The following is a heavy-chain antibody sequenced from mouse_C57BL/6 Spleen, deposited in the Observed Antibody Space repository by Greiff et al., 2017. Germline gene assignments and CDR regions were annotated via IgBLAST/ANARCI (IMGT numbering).Heavy chain of an antibody. CDR3: ARGSNWGYFDV. V-gene: IGHV1-52*01. D-gene: IGHD4-1*01. CDR2: IDPSDSET. J-gene: IGHJ1*03. Sequence: QVQLQQPGAELVRPGSSVKLSCKASGYTFTSSWMHWVKQRPIQGLEWIGNIDPSDSETHYNQKFKDKATLTVDQSSSTAYMQLSSLTSEDSAVDYCARGSNWGYFDVWGTGTTVTVSS. CDR1: GYTFTSSW.